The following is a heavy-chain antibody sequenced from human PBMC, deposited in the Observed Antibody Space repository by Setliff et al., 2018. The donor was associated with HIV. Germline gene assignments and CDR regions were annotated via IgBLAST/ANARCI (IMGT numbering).Heavy chain of an antibody. J-gene: IGHJ4*02. D-gene: IGHD5-18*01. CDR1: GFTFSDYG. CDR2: VTYDEGKK. V-gene: IGHV3-30*02. Sequence: PGGSLRLSCTPSGFTFSDYGFHWVRQAPGKGLEWVAFVTYDEGKKHYADSVKGRFTISRDNSKNTLYLQMDSLRVEDTALYYCTRDPTPIQLWFFSGYYSEYWGPGTLVTVS. CDR3: TRDPTPIQLWFFSGYYSEY.